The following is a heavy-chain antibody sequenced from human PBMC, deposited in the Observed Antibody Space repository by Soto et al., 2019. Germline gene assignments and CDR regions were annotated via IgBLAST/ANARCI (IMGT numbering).Heavy chain of an antibody. J-gene: IGHJ3*02. CDR1: GFTFSSYG. CDR3: AKEVRDYYDSSGVDAFDI. D-gene: IGHD3-22*01. CDR2: ISYGGSDQ. Sequence: QVQLVESGGGVVQPGRSLRLSCAASGFTFSSYGTHWVRQAPGKGLEWVAVISYGGSDQYYADSVKGRYTISRDNSKNTVYLQMNSLRAEDTAVYYCAKEVRDYYDSSGVDAFDIWGQGTMVTVSS. V-gene: IGHV3-30*18.